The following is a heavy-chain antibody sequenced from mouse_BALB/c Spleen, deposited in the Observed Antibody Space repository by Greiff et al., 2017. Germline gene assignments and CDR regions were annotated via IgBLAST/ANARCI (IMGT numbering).Heavy chain of an antibody. D-gene: IGHD1-1*01. CDR2: INPYNDGT. Sequence: EVQLVESGPELVKPGASVKMSCKASGYTFTSYVMHWVKQKPGQGLEWIGYINPYNDGTKYNEKFKGKATLTSDKSSSTAYMELSSLTSEDSAVYYCARALRSAWFAYWGQGTLVTVSA. J-gene: IGHJ3*01. CDR1: GYTFTSYV. CDR3: ARALRSAWFAY. V-gene: IGHV1-14*01.